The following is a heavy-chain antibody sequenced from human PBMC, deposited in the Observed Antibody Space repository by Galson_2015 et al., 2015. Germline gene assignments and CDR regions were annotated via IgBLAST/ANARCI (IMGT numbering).Heavy chain of an antibody. CDR2: IKQDGSEK. D-gene: IGHD1-26*01. J-gene: IGHJ6*02. V-gene: IGHV3-7*05. CDR1: GFTFSSYW. Sequence: SLRLSCAASGFTFSSYWKSWVRQAPGKGLEWGASIKQDGSEKYYVDSVKGRFTISRDNAKNSLYLQMNSLRAEDTAVYYCARVLDYLGATMVYYYYGMDVWGQGTTVTVSS. CDR3: ARVLDYLGATMVYYYYGMDV.